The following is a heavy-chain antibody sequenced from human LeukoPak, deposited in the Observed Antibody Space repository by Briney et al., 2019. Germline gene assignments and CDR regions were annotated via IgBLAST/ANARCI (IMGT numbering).Heavy chain of an antibody. V-gene: IGHV3-23*01. CDR1: GLTFSSYA. CDR3: AKADSYGGNSQLFDY. D-gene: IGHD4-23*01. CDR2: ISGSDGST. J-gene: IGHJ4*02. Sequence: PGGSLRLSCAASGLTFSSYAMSWVRQAPGKGLEWVSAISGSDGSTFYADSVKGRFTITRDNSKNTLYLQMNSLRAEDTAVYYCAKADSYGGNSQLFDYWGQGTLVTVSS.